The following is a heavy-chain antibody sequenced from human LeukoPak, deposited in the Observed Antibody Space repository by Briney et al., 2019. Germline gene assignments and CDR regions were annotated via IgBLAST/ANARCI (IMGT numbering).Heavy chain of an antibody. CDR1: GFTFSSYA. Sequence: PGGSLRLSCAASGFTFSSYAMSWVRQAPGKGLEWVSAISGSGGSTYYADSVKGRFTISRDDAKSTLYLQMNSLRAEDTAIYYCAKSYGDAWSWVDYWGQGTLVTVSS. D-gene: IGHD4-17*01. V-gene: IGHV3-23*01. J-gene: IGHJ4*02. CDR3: AKSYGDAWSWVDY. CDR2: ISGSGGST.